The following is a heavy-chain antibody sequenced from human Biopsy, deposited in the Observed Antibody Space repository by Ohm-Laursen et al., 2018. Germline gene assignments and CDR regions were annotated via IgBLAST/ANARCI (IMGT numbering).Heavy chain of an antibody. Sequence: GTLSLTCVVFGKTFSDYQWSWIRQPPGKGLEWIGQINQAGATNYNPSLKSRVSISADASKYEFSLRLTSVTAADTAVYLCGNEVHGRDYWGLGAQVTVSS. D-gene: IGHD2-15*01. J-gene: IGHJ4*02. V-gene: IGHV4-34*08. CDR1: GKTFSDYQ. CDR3: GNEVHGRDY. CDR2: INQAGAT.